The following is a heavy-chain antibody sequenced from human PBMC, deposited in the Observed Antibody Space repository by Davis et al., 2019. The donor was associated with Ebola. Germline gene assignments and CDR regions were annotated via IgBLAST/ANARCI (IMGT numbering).Heavy chain of an antibody. D-gene: IGHD3-3*02. Sequence: SETLSLTCAVSGGSISSSNWWSWVRQPPGKGLEWIGYIYYSGSTNYNPSLKSRVTISVDTSKNQFSLKLSSVTAADTAVYYCARHGFAFHFDYWGQGTPVTVSS. J-gene: IGHJ4*02. CDR1: GGSISSSNW. CDR2: IYYSGST. V-gene: IGHV4-4*02. CDR3: ARHGFAFHFDY.